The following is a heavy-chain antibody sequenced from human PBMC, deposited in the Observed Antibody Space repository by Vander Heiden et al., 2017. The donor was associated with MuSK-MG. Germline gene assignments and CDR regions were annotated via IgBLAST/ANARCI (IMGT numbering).Heavy chain of an antibody. V-gene: IGHV5-10-1*03. CDR2: MEPSDSYT. CDR3: ARPTRYYDSSGYYPLGMDV. Sequence: EVQLVQSGAEVKKPGESLRISCTGSGYSFTSYWISWVRRRPGKGLEWMGRMEPSDSYTNYSPSFQGHVTISADKSISTAYLQWSSLKASDTAMYYCARPTRYYDSSGYYPLGMDVWGQGTTVTVSS. CDR1: GYSFTSYW. J-gene: IGHJ6*02. D-gene: IGHD3-22*01.